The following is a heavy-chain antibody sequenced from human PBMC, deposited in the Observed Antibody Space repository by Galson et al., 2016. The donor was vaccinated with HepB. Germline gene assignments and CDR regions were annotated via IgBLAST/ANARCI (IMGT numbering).Heavy chain of an antibody. D-gene: IGHD5-24*01. CDR3: ARAYSRLGRWRLIYYFAY. CDR1: GFIFRSYW. V-gene: IGHV3-7*01. Sequence: SLRLSCAASGFIFRSYWMSWVRQAPGKGLEWVANINQDGSEKYYVDSVKGRFTISRDNAKNSLYLQMNSLRAEDTAVYYCARAYSRLGRWRLIYYFAYWGQGTLVTVSS. J-gene: IGHJ4*02. CDR2: INQDGSEK.